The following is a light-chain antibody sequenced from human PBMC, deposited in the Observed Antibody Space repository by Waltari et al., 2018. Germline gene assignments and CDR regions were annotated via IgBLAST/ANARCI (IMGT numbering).Light chain of an antibody. J-gene: IGKJ4*01. V-gene: IGKV4-1*01. CDR3: QQYHSPPLT. CDR2: WAS. CDR1: QSLLYNADNKTF. Sequence: DIGMTQPPDPLAVPLGERATINCKSSQSLLYNADNKTFLAWYQQKPGQPPKLLIYWASTRKSGVPERFSGGGSGTDFRLTISSLQAEDVAVYYCQQYHSPPLTFGGGTRVEI.